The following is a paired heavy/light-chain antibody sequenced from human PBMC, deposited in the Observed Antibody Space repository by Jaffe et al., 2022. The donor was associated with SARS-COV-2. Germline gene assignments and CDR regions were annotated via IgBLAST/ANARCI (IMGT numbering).Heavy chain of an antibody. J-gene: IGHJ6*03. V-gene: IGHV3-23*04. CDR2: ISASGDST. CDR3: ARADFFFYMDV. Sequence: EVQLVESGGGLVEPGGSLRLSCAGSRFTFKNYPMTWVRQAPGKGLDWVSGISASGDSTYYADSVKGRFTISRDNSKNTLSLQMNSLGAEDTAVYYCARADFFFYMDVWGKGTTVTVSS. CDR1: RFTFKNYP.
Light chain of an antibody. V-gene: IGKV3-15*01. CDR1: QSVSTN. J-gene: IGKJ4*01. CDR3: QQYHNWPLT. CDR2: GAF. Sequence: EVLMTQSPATLSVSPGEGATLSCRASQSVSTNLAWYQHKPGQAPRLLIFGAFNRATGVPARFNGRGSGTEFTLTISSLQSEDFAVYYCQQYHNWPLTFGGGTKVEV.